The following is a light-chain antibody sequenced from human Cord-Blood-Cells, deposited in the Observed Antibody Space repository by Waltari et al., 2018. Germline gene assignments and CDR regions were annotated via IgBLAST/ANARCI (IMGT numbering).Light chain of an antibody. CDR1: SSDDVGSNY. CDR2: EVS. Sequence: QSALTQPASVSGSPGQSITISCTGTSSDDVGSNYVPGYQQHPGKAPKLMIYEVSNRPSGVSNRFSGSKSGNTASLTISGLQAEDEADYYCSSYTSSITYFFGTGTKVTVL. V-gene: IGLV2-14*01. CDR3: SSYTSSITYF. J-gene: IGLJ1*01.